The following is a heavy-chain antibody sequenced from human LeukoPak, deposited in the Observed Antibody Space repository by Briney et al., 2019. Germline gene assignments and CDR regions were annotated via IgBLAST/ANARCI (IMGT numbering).Heavy chain of an antibody. V-gene: IGHV4-31*03. D-gene: IGHD5-24*01. CDR3: ARERRGDGYNQYYYYMDV. CDR2: IYYSGST. CDR1: GGSISSGGYY. Sequence: SQTLSLTCTVSGGSISSGGYYWSWIRQHPGKGLEWIGYIYYSGSTYYNPSLKSRVTISVDTSKNQFSLKLSSVTTADTAVYYCARERRGDGYNQYYYYMDVWGKGTTVTVSS. J-gene: IGHJ6*03.